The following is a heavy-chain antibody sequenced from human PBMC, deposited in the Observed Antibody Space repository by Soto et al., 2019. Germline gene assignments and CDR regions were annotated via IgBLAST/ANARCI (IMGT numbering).Heavy chain of an antibody. Sequence: GGSLRLSCAASGFTFWTYAMSWVRQAPGKGLEWVSVIGGTVGGTSYADSVRGRFTISRDNSKNTLYLQMNSLGVEDTAVYYCARHPPPGYYYDSSGYYGYFQHWGQGTQVTVSS. CDR3: ARHPPPGYYYDSSGYYGYFQH. D-gene: IGHD3-22*01. CDR1: GFTFWTYA. J-gene: IGHJ1*01. CDR2: IGGTVGGT. V-gene: IGHV3-23*01.